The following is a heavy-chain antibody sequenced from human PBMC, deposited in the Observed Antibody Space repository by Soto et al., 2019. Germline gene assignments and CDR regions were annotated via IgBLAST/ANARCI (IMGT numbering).Heavy chain of an antibody. J-gene: IGHJ4*02. V-gene: IGHV3-30*03. CDR1: GFTFSSYS. CDR2: ISYDGSNK. CDR3: ADSQPHYFDY. Sequence: VQLVESGGGLVNPGGSLRLSCATSGFTFSSYSMNWVRQAPGKGLEWVAVISYDGSNKYYADSVKGRFTISRDNSKNTLYLQMNSLRAEDTAVYYCADSQPHYFDYWGQGTLVTVSS. D-gene: IGHD2-21*01.